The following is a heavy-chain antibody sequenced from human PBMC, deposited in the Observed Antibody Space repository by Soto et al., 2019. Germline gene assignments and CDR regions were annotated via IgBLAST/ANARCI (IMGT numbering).Heavy chain of an antibody. D-gene: IGHD3-9*01. J-gene: IGHJ4*02. CDR3: ARDREPDGIWTSES. CDR2: SFSSGGT. CDR1: GFTLDKYT. Sequence: GGSLRLSCAAFGFTLDKYTMGWVRQAPGKGLEWVAESFSSGGTQYADSVKGRFTISRDNSRNMVFLQMNGLRVEDTALYYCARDREPDGIWTSESWGQGALVTVSS. V-gene: IGHV3-53*01.